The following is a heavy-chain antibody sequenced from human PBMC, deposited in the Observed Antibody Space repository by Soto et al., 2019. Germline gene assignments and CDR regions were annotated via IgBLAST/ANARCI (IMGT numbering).Heavy chain of an antibody. CDR3: ARSENYGSGSYLAPFDY. J-gene: IGHJ4*02. V-gene: IGHV4-59*01. Sequence: SETLSLTCTVSGCSLSSYYWSWIRQPPGKGLEWIGYIYYSGSTNYNPSLKSRVTISVDTSKNQFSLKLSSVTAADTAVYYCARSENYGSGSYLAPFDYWGQGTLVTVSS. CDR2: IYYSGST. D-gene: IGHD3-10*01. CDR1: GCSLSSYY.